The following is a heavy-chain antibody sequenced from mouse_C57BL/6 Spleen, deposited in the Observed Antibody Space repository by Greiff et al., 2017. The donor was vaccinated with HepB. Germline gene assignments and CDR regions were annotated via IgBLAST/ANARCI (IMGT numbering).Heavy chain of an antibody. CDR1: GFTFTDYY. J-gene: IGHJ3*01. Sequence: EVHLVESGGGLVQPGGSLSLSCAASGFTFTDYYMSWVRQPPGKALEWLGFIRNKANGYTTEYSASVKGRFTISRDNSQSILYLQMNALRAEDSATYYCASHGDGYDEGIAYWGQGTLVTVSA. V-gene: IGHV7-3*01. CDR3: ASHGDGYDEGIAY. CDR2: IRNKANGYTT. D-gene: IGHD2-2*01.